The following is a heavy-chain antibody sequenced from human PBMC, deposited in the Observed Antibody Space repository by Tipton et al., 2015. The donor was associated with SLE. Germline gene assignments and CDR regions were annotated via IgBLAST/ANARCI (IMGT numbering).Heavy chain of an antibody. Sequence: TLSLTCAVSGASISSNNWWSWVRQSPGKGLEWIGEISHRGTTNYNPSLKSRVTISVDTSKNQFSLKLSSVTAADTAVYYCARAKHIVVVRGYYFDYWGQGTLVTVSS. CDR2: ISHRGTT. D-gene: IGHD2-21*01. V-gene: IGHV4-4*02. CDR3: ARAKHIVVVRGYYFDY. CDR1: GASISSNNW. J-gene: IGHJ4*02.